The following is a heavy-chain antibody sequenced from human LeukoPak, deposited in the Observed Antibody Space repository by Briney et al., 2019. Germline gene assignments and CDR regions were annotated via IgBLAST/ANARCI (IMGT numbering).Heavy chain of an antibody. J-gene: IGHJ3*02. V-gene: IGHV4-61*02. D-gene: IGHD3-3*01. CDR1: GGSISSGSYY. Sequence: SETLSLTCTVSGGSISSGSYYWSWIRQPAGKGLEWIGRIYTSGSTNYNPSLKSRVTISVDTSKNQFSLKLSSVTAADTAVYYCASELTIFGGEGVGDAFDIWGQGTMVTVSS. CDR3: ASELTIFGGEGVGDAFDI. CDR2: IYTSGST.